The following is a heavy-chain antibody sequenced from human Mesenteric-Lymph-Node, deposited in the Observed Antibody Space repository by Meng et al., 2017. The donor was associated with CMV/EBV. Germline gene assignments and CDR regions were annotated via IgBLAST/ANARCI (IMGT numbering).Heavy chain of an antibody. D-gene: IGHD6-13*01. Sequence: GYTFTSYAMNWVRKAPGQGLEGRGWINNNNGNPTYAQGFTGRFVFSLDTSVSTAYLQISSLKAEDTAVYYCARDEGDIIYSSSYYNYWGQGTLVTVSS. J-gene: IGHJ4*02. CDR2: INNNNGNP. V-gene: IGHV7-4-1*02. CDR1: GYTFTSYA. CDR3: ARDEGDIIYSSSYYNY.